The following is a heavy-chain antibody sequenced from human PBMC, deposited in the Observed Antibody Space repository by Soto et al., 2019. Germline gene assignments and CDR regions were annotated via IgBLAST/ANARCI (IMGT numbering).Heavy chain of an antibody. CDR3: AKDYHDFGRVGGMDV. CDR1: GFTFSSYG. V-gene: IGHV3-30*18. CDR2: ISYDGSNK. D-gene: IGHD3-3*01. J-gene: IGHJ6*02. Sequence: QVQLVESGGGVVQPGRSLRLSCAASGFTFSSYGMHWVRQAPGKGLEWVAVISYDGSNKYYADSVKGRFTISRDNSKNTLYLQMNSLRAEDTAVYYCAKDYHDFGRVGGMDVRGQGTTVTVSS.